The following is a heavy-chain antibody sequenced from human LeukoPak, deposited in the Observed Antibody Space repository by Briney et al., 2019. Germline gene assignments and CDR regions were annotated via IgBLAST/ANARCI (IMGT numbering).Heavy chain of an antibody. CDR1: GFTFSSYG. CDR2: IRYDGSNK. Sequence: GGSLRLSCAASGFTFSSYGMHWVRQAPGKGLEWVAFIRYDGSNKYYADSVKGRFTISRDNSRDTVYLQMNSLTPEDTAVYYCVRVRGVMTGPYDYWGQGTLVTVSS. CDR3: VRVRGVMTGPYDY. D-gene: IGHD3-10*01. V-gene: IGHV3-30*02. J-gene: IGHJ4*02.